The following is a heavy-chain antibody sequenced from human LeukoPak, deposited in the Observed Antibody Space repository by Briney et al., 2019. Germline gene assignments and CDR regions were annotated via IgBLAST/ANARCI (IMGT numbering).Heavy chain of an antibody. V-gene: IGHV3-21*01. J-gene: IGHJ4*02. CDR1: GFTFSSYS. Sequence: GGSLRLSCAASGFTFSSYSMNWVRQAPGKGLEWVSSISSSSSYIYYAESVKGRFTISRDNAKNPLYLQMNSLRAEDTAVYYCAREDYGDYLSYFDYWGQGTLVTVSS. CDR3: AREDYGDYLSYFDY. D-gene: IGHD4-17*01. CDR2: ISSSSSYI.